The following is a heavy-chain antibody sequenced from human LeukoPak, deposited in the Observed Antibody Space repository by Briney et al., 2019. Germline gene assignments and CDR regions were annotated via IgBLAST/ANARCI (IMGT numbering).Heavy chain of an antibody. CDR3: AKLPFYETSAPLRDLSF. D-gene: IGHD1-14*01. V-gene: IGHV3-23*01. CDR2: IRPTGTNT. J-gene: IGHJ4*02. Sequence: GGSLRLSCAASGFPFNTYAMSWVRQAPGKGLEWVSVIRPTGTNTYYASSVKGRFTISRDDSKTTLYLQMSSLRAEDTAIYCCAKLPFYETSAPLRDLSFWGQGTLVTVSS. CDR1: GFPFNTYA.